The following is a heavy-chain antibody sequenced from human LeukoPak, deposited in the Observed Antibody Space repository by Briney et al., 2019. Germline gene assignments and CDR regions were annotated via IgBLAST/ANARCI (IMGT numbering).Heavy chain of an antibody. V-gene: IGHV4-39*07. CDR1: GGSISSSSYY. J-gene: IGHJ5*02. Sequence: SETLSLTCTVSGGSISSSSYYRGWIRQPPGKGLEWIGSIYYSGSTYYNPSLKSRVTISVDTSKNQFSLKLSSVTAADTAVYYCARLEIAAAGNRWFDPWGQGTLVTVSS. CDR2: IYYSGST. D-gene: IGHD6-13*01. CDR3: ARLEIAAAGNRWFDP.